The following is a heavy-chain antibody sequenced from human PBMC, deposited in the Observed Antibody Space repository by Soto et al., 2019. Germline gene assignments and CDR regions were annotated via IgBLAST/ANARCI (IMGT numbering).Heavy chain of an antibody. CDR1: GFTFSSYD. D-gene: IGHD4-17*01. J-gene: IGHJ3*02. Sequence: EVQLVESGGGLVQPGGSLRLSCAASGFTFSSYDMHWVRQATGKGLEWVSAIGTAGDTYYPGSVKGRFTISRENAKNSLYLQMNSLRAGDTAVYYCARRATVSKNDAFYIWGQGTMVTVSS. CDR2: IGTAGDT. CDR3: ARRATVSKNDAFYI. V-gene: IGHV3-13*01.